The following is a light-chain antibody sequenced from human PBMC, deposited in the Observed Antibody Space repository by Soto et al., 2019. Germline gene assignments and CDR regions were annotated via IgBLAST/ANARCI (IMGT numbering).Light chain of an antibody. V-gene: IGKV3-20*01. CDR3: QQCARSPLT. J-gene: IGKJ1*01. CDR2: DAS. Sequence: EIVLTQSPGTLSLSPGESATLSCRASQSVTNNYLAWYQQKPGQAPRLLIADASRRATGIPDRFSGSGSGTEFTLTISRLEPEDFAVYSGQQCARSPLTFGQGTKVEMK. CDR1: QSVTNNY.